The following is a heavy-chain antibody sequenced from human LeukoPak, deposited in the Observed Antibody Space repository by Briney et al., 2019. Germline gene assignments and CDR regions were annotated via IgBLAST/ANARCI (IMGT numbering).Heavy chain of an antibody. CDR3: SRGLGGAARAYYYYYYMDV. Sequence: ASVKVSCKASGYTFTGYYMHWVRQAPGQGLEWMGWINPNSGGTNYAQKFQGRVTMTRDTSISTAYMELSRLRSDDTAVYYCSRGLGGAARAYYYYYYMDVWGKGTTVTVSS. V-gene: IGHV1-2*02. CDR2: INPNSGGT. CDR1: GYTFTGYY. J-gene: IGHJ6*03. D-gene: IGHD6-6*01.